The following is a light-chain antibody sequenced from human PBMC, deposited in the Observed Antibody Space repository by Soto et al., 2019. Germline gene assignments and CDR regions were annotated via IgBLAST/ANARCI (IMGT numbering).Light chain of an antibody. CDR3: QQYGSSPRT. V-gene: IGKV3-20*01. Sequence: EIVLTQSPGTLSLSPGERATVSCRASQGVSSNYLAWYQQKPGQAPRLLIYGASSRATGIPDRFSGSGSGTDFTLTISRLEPEDFAVYYYQQYGSSPRTFGQGTKVEIK. CDR2: GAS. J-gene: IGKJ1*01. CDR1: QGVSSNY.